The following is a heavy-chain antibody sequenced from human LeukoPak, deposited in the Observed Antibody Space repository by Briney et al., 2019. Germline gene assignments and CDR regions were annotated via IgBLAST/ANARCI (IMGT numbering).Heavy chain of an antibody. Sequence: GGSLRLSSAASGFTFSSNSMNWVRQAPGKGLEWVSSISSSSSYIYYADSVKGRFTISRDNAKNSLYLQMNSLRAEDTAVYYCARDPLSCGGDCYVKYFQHWGQGTLVTVSS. CDR2: ISSSSSYI. CDR1: GFTFSSNS. V-gene: IGHV3-21*01. J-gene: IGHJ1*01. CDR3: ARDPLSCGGDCYVKYFQH. D-gene: IGHD2-21*02.